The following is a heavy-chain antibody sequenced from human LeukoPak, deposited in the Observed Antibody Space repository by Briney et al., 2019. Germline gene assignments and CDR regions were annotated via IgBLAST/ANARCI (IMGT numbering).Heavy chain of an antibody. CDR2: INHSGST. V-gene: IGHV4-34*01. CDR3: ARQTRPRGYAYYYYYMDV. J-gene: IGHJ6*03. CDR1: GGSFSGYY. Sequence: PSETLSLTCAVYGGSFSGYYWSWIRQPPGKGLEWIGEINHSGSTNYNPSLKSRVTISVDTSKNQFSLKLSSVTAADTAVYYCARQTRPRGYAYYYYYMDVWGKGTTVTISS. D-gene: IGHD3-22*01.